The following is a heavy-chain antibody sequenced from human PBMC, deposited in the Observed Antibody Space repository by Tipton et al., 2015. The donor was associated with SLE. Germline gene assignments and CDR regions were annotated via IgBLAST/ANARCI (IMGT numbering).Heavy chain of an antibody. V-gene: IGHV4-59*01. D-gene: IGHD2-15*01. CDR1: GGSLSTYY. J-gene: IGHJ3*02. CDR2: IYYSGST. CDR3: ARAEGSWDAFDI. Sequence: LRLSCTVSGGSLSTYYWSWIRQPPGRGLEWIGYIYYSGSTNYNPSLKSRVTISVDTSKNQFSLKLSSVTAADTAVYYCARAEGSWDAFDIWGQGTMVTVSP.